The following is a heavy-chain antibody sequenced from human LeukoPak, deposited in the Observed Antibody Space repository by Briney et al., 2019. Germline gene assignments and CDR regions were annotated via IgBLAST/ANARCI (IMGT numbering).Heavy chain of an antibody. CDR1: GFTFSSYA. CDR3: AKDLGYFDWLLQPFDY. J-gene: IGHJ4*02. CDR2: ISGSGGST. D-gene: IGHD3-9*01. V-gene: IGHV3-23*01. Sequence: GGSLRLSCAASGFTFSSYAMSWVRQAPGKGLEWVSAISGSGGSTYYADSVKGRLTISRDNSKNTLYLQMNSLRAEDTAVYYCAKDLGYFDWLLQPFDYWGQGTLVTVSS.